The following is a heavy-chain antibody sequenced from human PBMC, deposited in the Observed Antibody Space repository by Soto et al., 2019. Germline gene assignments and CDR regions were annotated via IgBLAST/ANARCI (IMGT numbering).Heavy chain of an antibody. V-gene: IGHV6-1*01. Sequence: SQTLSLTCAISGDSVSSNSAAWNWIRQSPSRGLEWLGRTYYRSKWYNDYAVSVKSRITFNPDTSKNQFSLQLNSVTPEDTAVYYCAREELGTTPGRQYNWFDPWGQGTLVTVSS. D-gene: IGHD1-1*01. J-gene: IGHJ5*02. CDR1: GDSVSSNSAA. CDR2: TYYRSKWYN. CDR3: AREELGTTPGRQYNWFDP.